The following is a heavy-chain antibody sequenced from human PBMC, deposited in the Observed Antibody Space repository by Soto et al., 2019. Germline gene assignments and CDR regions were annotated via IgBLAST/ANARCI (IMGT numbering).Heavy chain of an antibody. CDR1: GGSISSGGYS. CDR2: IYHSGST. J-gene: IGHJ4*02. D-gene: IGHD6-19*01. CDR3: ARAGGLGAVAADY. V-gene: IGHV4-30-2*01. Sequence: QLQLQESGSGLVKPSQTLSLTCAVSGGSISSGGYSWSWIRQPPGKGLEWIGYIYHSGSTSYNPSPQLRLTTSVDRPQNQFSLKLSSVTAADTAVYYCARAGGLGAVAADYWGQGTLVTVSS.